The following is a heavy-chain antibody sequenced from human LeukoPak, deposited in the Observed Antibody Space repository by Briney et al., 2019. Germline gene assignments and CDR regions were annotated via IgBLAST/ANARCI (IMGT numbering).Heavy chain of an antibody. CDR2: IWYDGSNK. Sequence: GGSLRLSCAASGFTFSSYGMHWVRQAPGKGLEWVAVIWYDGSNKYYADSVKGRFTISRDNSKNTLYLQMNSLRAEDTAVYYCARGYTWNYSDCWGQGTLVTVSS. CDR1: GFTFSSYG. V-gene: IGHV3-33*01. J-gene: IGHJ4*02. CDR3: ARGYTWNYSDC. D-gene: IGHD1-20*01.